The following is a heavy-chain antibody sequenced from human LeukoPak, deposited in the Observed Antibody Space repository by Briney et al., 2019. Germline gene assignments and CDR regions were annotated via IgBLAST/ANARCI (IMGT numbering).Heavy chain of an antibody. D-gene: IGHD4-23*01. CDR2: INPNSGGT. CDR3: ATDPPSTVITPYYFDY. CDR1: GYTFTGYY. V-gene: IGHV1-2*02. J-gene: IGHJ4*02. Sequence: ASVKVSCKASGYTFTGYYMHWVRQAPGQGLEWMGWINPNSGGTNYAQKFQGRVTMTRDTSISTAYMELSSLRAEDTAVYYCATDPPSTVITPYYFDYWGQGTLVTVSS.